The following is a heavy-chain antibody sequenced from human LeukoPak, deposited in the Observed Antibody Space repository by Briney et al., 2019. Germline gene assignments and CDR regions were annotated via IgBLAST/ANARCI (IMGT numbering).Heavy chain of an antibody. D-gene: IGHD2-8*01. CDR3: ATDPSIGKYCTNGVCSPFDY. CDR1: GFTFSSYA. CDR2: ISDSGDYT. J-gene: IGHJ4*02. Sequence: GGSLRLSYAGYGFTFSSYAVSWVRQAPGQGLEWVSVISDSGDYTSYADSVRGRFTISRDNSRNTLYLQMISLRPEDTAVYYCATDPSIGKYCTNGVCSPFDYWGQGTLVTVSS. V-gene: IGHV3-23*01.